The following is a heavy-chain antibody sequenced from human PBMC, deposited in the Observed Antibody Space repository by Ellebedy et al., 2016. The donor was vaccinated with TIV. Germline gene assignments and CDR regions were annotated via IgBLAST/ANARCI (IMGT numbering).Heavy chain of an antibody. Sequence: MPGGSLRLSCTVSGGSINTQSHFWSWIRQPPGRGLEWIGYKYHNGDTNYNSSLRSRVTISLDTSKNQFSLELTSVTAADTAVYFCAKNGSWYSHDYWGQGILVTVSS. V-gene: IGHV4-61*01. CDR2: KYHNGDT. CDR1: GGSINTQSHF. CDR3: AKNGSWYSHDY. J-gene: IGHJ4*02. D-gene: IGHD2-15*01.